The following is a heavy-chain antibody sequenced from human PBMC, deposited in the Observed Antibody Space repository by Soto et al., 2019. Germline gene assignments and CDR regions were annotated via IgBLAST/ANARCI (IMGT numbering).Heavy chain of an antibody. CDR2: IDWDDDK. Sequence: SGPTLVNPTQTLTLTCTFSGFSLSTSGMCVSWIRQPPGKALEWLALIDWDDDKRYSPSLKNRLTVSKDTSTNRVVLTITNISPDDTGTYFCAHAGDFDLLSFDRWRPGTLVTVSS. D-gene: IGHD2-15*01. J-gene: IGHJ4*02. CDR3: AHAGDFDLLSFDR. CDR1: GFSLSTSGMC. V-gene: IGHV2-5*08.